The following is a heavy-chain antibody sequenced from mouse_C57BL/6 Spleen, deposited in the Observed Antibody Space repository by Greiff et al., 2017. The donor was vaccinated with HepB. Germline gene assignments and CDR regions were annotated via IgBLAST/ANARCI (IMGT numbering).Heavy chain of an antibody. Sequence: QVHVKQSGAELVKPGASVKISCKASGYAFSSYWMNWVKQRPGKGLEWIGQIYPGDGDTNYNGKFKGKATLTADKSSSTAYMQLSSLTSEDSAVYFCARGGGLWGLDWGQGTLVTVSA. CDR1: GYAFSSYW. CDR3: ARGGGLWGLD. CDR2: IYPGDGDT. D-gene: IGHD1-1*02. V-gene: IGHV1-80*01. J-gene: IGHJ3*01.